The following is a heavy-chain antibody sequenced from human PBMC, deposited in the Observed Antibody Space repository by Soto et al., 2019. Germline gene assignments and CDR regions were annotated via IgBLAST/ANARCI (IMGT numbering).Heavy chain of an antibody. CDR1: GYTFTIYG. J-gene: IGHJ6*02. Sequence: QVQLVQSGGEVKKPGASVKVSCKASGYTFTIYGINWVRQAPGQGLEGMVWISPDNGNTNYAQKLQGRVTMTTDTSTSTAYMELRSLRSDDTAVYYWARALGYSGYAGMDVWGQGTTVTVSS. D-gene: IGHD5-12*01. V-gene: IGHV1-18*01. CDR2: ISPDNGNT. CDR3: ARALGYSGYAGMDV.